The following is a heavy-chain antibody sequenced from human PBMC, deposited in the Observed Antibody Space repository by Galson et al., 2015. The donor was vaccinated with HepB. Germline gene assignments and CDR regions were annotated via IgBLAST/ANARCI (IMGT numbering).Heavy chain of an antibody. V-gene: IGHV4-61*02. CDR3: ARGKYSYDSSGYWYFDL. Sequence: TLSLTCTVSGGSISSGSYYWSWIRQPAGKGLEWIGRIYTSGSTNYNPSLKSRVTMSVDTSKNQFSLKLSSVTAADTAVYYRARGKYSYDSSGYWYFDLWGRSTLVTVSS. J-gene: IGHJ2*01. CDR2: IYTSGST. CDR1: GGSISSGSYY. D-gene: IGHD3-22*01.